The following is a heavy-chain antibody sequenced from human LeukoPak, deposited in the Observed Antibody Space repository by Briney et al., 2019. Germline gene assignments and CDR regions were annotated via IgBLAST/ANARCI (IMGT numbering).Heavy chain of an antibody. CDR1: GFTFSSYS. CDR2: ISSSSNTI. Sequence: GGSLRLSCAASGFTFSSYSMNWVRQAPGKGLEWVSYISSSSNTIYYADSVKGRFTISRDNAKNSLYLQMNSLRAEDTAVYYCARILTGFFRSDAFDIWGQGTMVTISS. V-gene: IGHV3-48*01. D-gene: IGHD3-9*01. J-gene: IGHJ3*02. CDR3: ARILTGFFRSDAFDI.